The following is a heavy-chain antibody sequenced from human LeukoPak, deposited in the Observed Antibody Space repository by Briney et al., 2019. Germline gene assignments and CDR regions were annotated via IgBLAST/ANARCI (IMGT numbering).Heavy chain of an antibody. J-gene: IGHJ3*02. CDR1: GFTFSSYS. D-gene: IGHD5-12*01. CDR2: ISSSSSYI. V-gene: IGHV3-21*04. CDR3: AREKGGISGYGSHAFDI. Sequence: GGSLRLSCAASGFTFSSYSMNWVRQAPGKGLEWVSSISSSSSYIYYADSVKGRFTISRHNSKNTLYLQMNSLRAEDTAVYYCAREKGGISGYGSHAFDIWGQGTMVTVSS.